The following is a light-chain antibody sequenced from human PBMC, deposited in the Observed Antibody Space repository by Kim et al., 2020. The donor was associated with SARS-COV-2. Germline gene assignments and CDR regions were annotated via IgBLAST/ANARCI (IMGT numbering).Light chain of an antibody. V-gene: IGKV1-39*01. CDR3: QQSYITPYT. CDR1: QTITTY. J-gene: IGKJ2*01. CDR2: AAS. Sequence: DIQMTQSPSSLSASVGDRVTITCRASQTITTYLNWYQQKPGKAPKLLISAASSLGRGVPSRFSGGGSGTDFALTIDTLQPDDFATYCCQQSYITPYTFGQGTKLEI.